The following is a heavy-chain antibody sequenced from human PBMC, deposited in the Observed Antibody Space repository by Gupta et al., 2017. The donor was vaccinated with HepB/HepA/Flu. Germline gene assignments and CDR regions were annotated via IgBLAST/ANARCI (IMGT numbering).Heavy chain of an antibody. D-gene: IGHD5-18*01. J-gene: IGHJ2*01. Sequence: EVQLLESGGGLVQPGGSLRLSCAASGFTFSSYAMSWVRQAPGKGLEWVSAISGSGGSTYYADSVKGRFTISRDNSKNTLYLQMNSLRAEDTAVYYCAKGIGGYSYGQLYWYFDLWGRGTLVTVSS. CDR2: ISGSGGST. CDR1: GFTFSSYA. V-gene: IGHV3-23*01. CDR3: AKGIGGYSYGQLYWYFDL.